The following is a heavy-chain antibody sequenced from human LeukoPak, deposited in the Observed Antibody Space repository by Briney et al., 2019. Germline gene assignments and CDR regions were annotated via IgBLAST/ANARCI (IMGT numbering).Heavy chain of an antibody. Sequence: GGSLRLSCAASGFTFSSHAMHWVRQAPGKGLEWVAVISYDGSNKYYADSVKGRFTISRDNSKNTLYLQMNSLRAEDTAVYYCARVRAKTYYYGSGSFVAFDIWGQGTMVTVSS. CDR3: ARVRAKTYYYGSGSFVAFDI. V-gene: IGHV3-30*01. J-gene: IGHJ3*02. D-gene: IGHD3-10*01. CDR2: ISYDGSNK. CDR1: GFTFSSHA.